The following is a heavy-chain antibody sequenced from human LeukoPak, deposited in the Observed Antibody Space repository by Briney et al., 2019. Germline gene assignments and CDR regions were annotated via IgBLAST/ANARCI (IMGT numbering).Heavy chain of an antibody. Sequence: GRSLRLSCAASGFTFSSYAMHWVRQAPGTGLEWVAVILYDGSNKYYADSVKGRLTISRDNSKNTLYLQMNSLRAEDTAVYYCARSFSIPFFDYWGQGTLVTVSS. CDR2: ILYDGSNK. CDR1: GFTFSSYA. D-gene: IGHD3-16*02. V-gene: IGHV3-30-3*01. J-gene: IGHJ4*02. CDR3: ARSFSIPFFDY.